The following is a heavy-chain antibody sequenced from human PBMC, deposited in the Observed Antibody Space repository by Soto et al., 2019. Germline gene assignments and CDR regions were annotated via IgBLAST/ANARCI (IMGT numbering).Heavy chain of an antibody. CDR3: ARLPNSSGWYGGLSGMDV. CDR2: IYYSGST. Sequence: SETLSLTCTVSGGSISSSSYYWGWIRQPPGKGLEWIGSIYYSGSTYYNPSLKSRVTISVDTSKNQFSLKLSSVTTAGTAVYYCARLPNSSGWYGGLSGMDVWGQGTTVTVSS. D-gene: IGHD6-19*01. V-gene: IGHV4-39*01. J-gene: IGHJ6*02. CDR1: GGSISSSSYY.